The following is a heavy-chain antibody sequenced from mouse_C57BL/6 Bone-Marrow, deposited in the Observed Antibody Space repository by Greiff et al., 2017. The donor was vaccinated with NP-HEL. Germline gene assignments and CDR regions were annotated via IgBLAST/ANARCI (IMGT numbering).Heavy chain of an antibody. CDR1: GFTFSDYG. D-gene: IGHD1-1*01. Sequence: EVKVVESGGGLVKPGGSLKLSCAASGFTFSDYGMHWVRQAPEKGLEWVAYISSGSSTIYYADTVKGRFTISRDNAKNTLFLQMTSLRSEDTAMYYCARDYYYGVGAMDYWGQGTSVTVSS. J-gene: IGHJ4*01. CDR3: ARDYYYGVGAMDY. V-gene: IGHV5-17*01. CDR2: ISSGSSTI.